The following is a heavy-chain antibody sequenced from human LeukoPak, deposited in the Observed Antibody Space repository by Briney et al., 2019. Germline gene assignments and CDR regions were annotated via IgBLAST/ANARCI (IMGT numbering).Heavy chain of an antibody. D-gene: IGHD2-2*01. Sequence: SVKVSCKASGGTFSSYAISWVRQAPGQGLEWMGGIIPIFGTANYAQKFQGRVTITADESTSTAYMELSSLRSEDTAVYYCARVGGVVPAAVLNYYYYGMDVWGQGTTVTVYS. CDR3: ARVGGVVPAAVLNYYYYGMDV. CDR1: GGTFSSYA. CDR2: IIPIFGTA. V-gene: IGHV1-69*13. J-gene: IGHJ6*02.